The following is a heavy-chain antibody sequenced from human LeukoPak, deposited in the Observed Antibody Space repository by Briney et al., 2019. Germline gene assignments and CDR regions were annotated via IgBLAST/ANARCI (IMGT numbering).Heavy chain of an antibody. D-gene: IGHD3-10*01. CDR3: ARVFARSGEISGSYYYY. CDR2: IIPIFGTA. CDR1: GGTFSTYA. Sequence: SVKVSCKASGGTFSTYAINWVRQAPGQGLEWMGGIIPIFGTANYAQKFQGRVTISTDESTSAAYMELSRLRSEDTAVYYCARVFARSGEISGSYYYYWGQGTLVTVSS. J-gene: IGHJ4*02. V-gene: IGHV1-69*05.